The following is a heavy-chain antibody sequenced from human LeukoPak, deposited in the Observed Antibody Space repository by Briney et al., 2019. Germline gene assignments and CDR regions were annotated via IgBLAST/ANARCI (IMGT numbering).Heavy chain of an antibody. D-gene: IGHD6-13*01. CDR2: INYIRTT. V-gene: IGHV4-59*08. Sequence: SETLSLTCTVSGGSISSYYWNWIRQPPGKGLEWIGYINYIRTTDYDPSLKSRVTISLDTSKNRFSLKLSSVTAADTAMYYCARSYSSSDHYYYYGMDVWGQGTTVTVSS. CDR1: GGSISSYY. CDR3: ARSYSSSDHYYYYGMDV. J-gene: IGHJ6*02.